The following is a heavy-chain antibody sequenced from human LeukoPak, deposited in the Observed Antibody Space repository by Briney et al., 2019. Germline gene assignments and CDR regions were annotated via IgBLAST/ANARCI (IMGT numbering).Heavy chain of an antibody. CDR1: GFTFSTFA. Sequence: GGSLRLSCEASGFTFSTFAMIWVRQPPGKGLEWVSSIFPSGGEIHYADSVRGRFTISRDNSKNTLYLQMNSLRAEDTAVYYCANYYGSGIGAFDIWGQGTMVTVSS. J-gene: IGHJ3*02. D-gene: IGHD3-10*01. CDR2: IFPSGGEI. CDR3: ANYYGSGIGAFDI. V-gene: IGHV3-23*01.